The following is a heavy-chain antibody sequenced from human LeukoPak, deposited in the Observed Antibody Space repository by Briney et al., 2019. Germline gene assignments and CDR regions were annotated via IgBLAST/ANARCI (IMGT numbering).Heavy chain of an antibody. CDR1: GGSISSSNW. J-gene: IGHJ6*02. CDR2: IYHSGST. Sequence: PSETLSLTCAVSGGSISSSNWWSWVRQPPGKGLEWIGEIYHSGSTNYNPSLKSRVTISVDKSQNQFSLKLSSVTAADTAVYYCARQKGEQQGRDYYFNGLDVWGPGTTVTVSS. CDR3: ARQKGEQQGRDYYFNGLDV. V-gene: IGHV4-4*02. D-gene: IGHD3-16*01.